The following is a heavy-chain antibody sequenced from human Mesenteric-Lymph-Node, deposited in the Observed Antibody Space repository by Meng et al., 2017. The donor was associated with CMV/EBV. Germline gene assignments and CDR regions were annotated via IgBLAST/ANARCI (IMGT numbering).Heavy chain of an antibody. CDR1: GFTFSSFW. V-gene: IGHV3-7*01. CDR3: ARNWNGDYCGMDV. CDR2: INQDGGEI. Sequence: GGSLRLSCTASGFTFSSFWLSWVRQAPGRGLEWVANINQDGGEIYYVDSVKGRFTISRDNTKNSLYLQMNSLRAEDTAVYYCARNWNGDYCGMDVWGQGTLVTVSS. D-gene: IGHD1-1*01. J-gene: IGHJ4*02.